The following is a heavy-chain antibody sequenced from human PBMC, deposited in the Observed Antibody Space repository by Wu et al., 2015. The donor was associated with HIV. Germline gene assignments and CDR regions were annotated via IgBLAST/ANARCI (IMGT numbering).Heavy chain of an antibody. CDR1: GYTFTRYD. CDR2: MNPNSGNT. J-gene: IGHJ5*02. D-gene: IGHD3-3*01. V-gene: IGHV1-8*03. Sequence: QVQLVQSGAEVKKPGASVKVSCKASGYTFTRYDINWVRRATGQGLEWMGWMNPNSGNTGYAQKFQGRVTITRNTSISTAYMELSSLRSEDTAVYYCARGLRFLEWLPHLDPWGQGTLVTVSS. CDR3: ARGLRFLEWLPHLDP.